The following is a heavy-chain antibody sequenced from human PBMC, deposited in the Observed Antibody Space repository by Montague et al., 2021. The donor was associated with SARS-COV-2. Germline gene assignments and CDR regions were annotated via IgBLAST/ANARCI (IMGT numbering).Heavy chain of an antibody. CDR1: GGSISSGTW. D-gene: IGHD1-26*01. CDR3: ARLSSDIGGYFWFDS. Sequence: SETLSLTCAVSGGSISSGTWWTWVRQPPGKGLEWIGEISHSGGTNYNPSLKSRVTISVDKSKNQFSLNLNSVTAADTAVYYCARLSSDIGGYFWFDSWGQGTLVSVSS. J-gene: IGHJ5*01. CDR2: ISHSGGT. V-gene: IGHV4-4*02.